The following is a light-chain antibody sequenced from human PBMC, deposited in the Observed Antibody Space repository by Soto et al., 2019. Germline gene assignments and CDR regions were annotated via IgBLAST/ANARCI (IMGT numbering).Light chain of an antibody. CDR2: DAS. V-gene: IGKV1-5*01. CDR1: QSVSGW. Sequence: DIQMTQSPSTLSASVGDTVTVTCRASQSVSGWLAWYQQKPGKAPKLLIYDASNLESGVPSRFSGSGSGTEFTLTISSLQPDDFATYYCQQYSSYWTFGQGTKVDI. J-gene: IGKJ1*01. CDR3: QQYSSYWT.